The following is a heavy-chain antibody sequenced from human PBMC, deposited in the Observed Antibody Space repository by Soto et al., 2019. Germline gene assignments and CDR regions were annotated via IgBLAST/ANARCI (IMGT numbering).Heavy chain of an antibody. D-gene: IGHD6-13*01. J-gene: IGHJ4*02. CDR3: ARDSSSWYYFDY. CDR1: GYTFTSYY. V-gene: IGHV1-46*03. CDR2: INPSGGST. Sequence: ASVKLSCKAPGYTFTSYYMHWVRQAPGQGLEWMGIINPSGGSTSYAQKFQGRVTMTRDTSTSTVYMELSSLRSEDTAVYYCARDSSSWYYFDYWGQGTLVTVS.